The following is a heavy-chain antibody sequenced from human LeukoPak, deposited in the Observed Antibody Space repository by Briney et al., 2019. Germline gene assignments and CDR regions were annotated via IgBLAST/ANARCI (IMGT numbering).Heavy chain of an antibody. D-gene: IGHD4-17*01. Sequence: GRSLRLSCAASGFTFSSYAMHWVRQAPGKGLEWVAVISYDGSNKYYADSVKGRFTISRDNSKNTLYLQMNSLRAEDTAVYYCAKVSLPMTTVTPVDYWGQGTLVTVSS. J-gene: IGHJ4*02. V-gene: IGHV3-30*04. CDR2: ISYDGSNK. CDR3: AKVSLPMTTVTPVDY. CDR1: GFTFSSYA.